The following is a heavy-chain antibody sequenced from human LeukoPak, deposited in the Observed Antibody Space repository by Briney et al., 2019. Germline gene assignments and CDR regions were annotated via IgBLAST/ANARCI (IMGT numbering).Heavy chain of an antibody. CDR3: ASRLSSGWPFDY. Sequence: SETLSLTCAVYGGSFSGYYWSWIRQPPGKGLEWIGEINHSGSTYYNPSLKSRVTISVDTSKNQFSLKLSSVTAADTAVYYCASRLSSGWPFDYWGQGTLVTVSS. CDR1: GGSFSGYY. V-gene: IGHV4-34*01. CDR2: INHSGST. J-gene: IGHJ4*02. D-gene: IGHD6-19*01.